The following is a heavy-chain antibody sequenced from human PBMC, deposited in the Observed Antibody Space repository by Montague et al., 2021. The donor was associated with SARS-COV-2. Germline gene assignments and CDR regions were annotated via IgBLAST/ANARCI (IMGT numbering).Heavy chain of an antibody. D-gene: IGHD2-2*01. CDR2: IYWSDDK. CDR1: GFSLKTSGEG. CDR3: AHPRAYCSDTTCSGFSIIDL. V-gene: IGHV2-5*01. J-gene: IGHJ2*01. Sequence: PALVKPTQTLTLTCTFSGFSLKTSGEGVGWIRQSPGKAPEWLALIYWSDDKNYSPSLKSRLTISEDTSKNQVVLSMTNMGPADTATYYCAHPRAYCSDTTCSGFSIIDLGGGGTLVTVSS.